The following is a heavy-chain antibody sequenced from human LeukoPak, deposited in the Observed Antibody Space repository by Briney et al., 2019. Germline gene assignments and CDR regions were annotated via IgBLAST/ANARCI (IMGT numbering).Heavy chain of an antibody. CDR3: AREGPIAVAGTFDF. CDR1: GFKFSDYY. Sequence: GGSLRLSCAASGFKFSDYYMSWIRQAPGKGLEWLAYISIGGSTIYYADSVKGRFTISRDNAKNSLFLQMNRLRVDDTAVYFCAREGPIAVAGTFDFWGQGTLVTVSP. D-gene: IGHD6-19*01. CDR2: ISIGGSTI. J-gene: IGHJ4*02. V-gene: IGHV3-11*01.